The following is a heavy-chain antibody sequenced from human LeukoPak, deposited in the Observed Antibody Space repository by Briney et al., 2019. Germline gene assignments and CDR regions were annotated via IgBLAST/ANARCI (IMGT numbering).Heavy chain of an antibody. CDR3: ARGNPWSGGYYYMDV. CDR2: FNHSGST. CDR1: VGSLSVYY. V-gene: IGHV4-34*01. J-gene: IGHJ6*03. Sequence: SETLSLTCAVYVGSLSVYYWRWIRQPPGKGREGIGEFNHSGSTNYNPSLKSRVTISVDTSKNQVSLRLSSVTAADTAVYYCARGNPWSGGYYYMDVWGKGTTVTVSS. D-gene: IGHD4-23*01.